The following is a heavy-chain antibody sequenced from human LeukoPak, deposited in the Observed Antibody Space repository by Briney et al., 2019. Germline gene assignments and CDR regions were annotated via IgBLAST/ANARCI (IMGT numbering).Heavy chain of an antibody. Sequence: PSETLSLTCTVSGGSIRSYYWSWVRQPAGKGLEWIGRIYTSGSTNYNPSLKSRVTISVDTSKNQFSLKLSSVTAADTAVYYCARGPPLRYFDYLEGAFDIWGQGTMVTVSS. CDR2: IYTSGST. CDR1: GGSIRSYY. CDR3: ARGPPLRYFDYLEGAFDI. J-gene: IGHJ3*02. D-gene: IGHD3-9*01. V-gene: IGHV4-4*07.